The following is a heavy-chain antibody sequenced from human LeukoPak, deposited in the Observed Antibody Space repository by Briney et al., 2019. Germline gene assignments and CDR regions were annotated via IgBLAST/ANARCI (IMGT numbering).Heavy chain of an antibody. Sequence: SETLSLTCTVSGGSISSYYWTWIRQPPGKGLEWIGSLYYSGSTNYNPSLKSRVTISVDTSKNQFSLKLSSVTAADTAVYYCARGVGLTQGGAFDFWGQGTLVTVSS. CDR2: LYYSGST. CDR1: GGSISSYY. CDR3: ARGVGLTQGGAFDF. V-gene: IGHV4-59*01. J-gene: IGHJ4*02. D-gene: IGHD3-16*01.